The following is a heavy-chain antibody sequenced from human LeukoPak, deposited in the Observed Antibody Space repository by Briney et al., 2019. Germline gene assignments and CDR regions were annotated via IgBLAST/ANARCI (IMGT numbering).Heavy chain of an antibody. Sequence: GGSLRLSCAASGFTFSSNDMHWVRQAPGKGLEWVAFIRYDGSNKYYADSVKGRFTISRDNSKDTLYLQMNSLRGEDTAVYYCARDRCSGVGCYSRPVDYWVQGTLVTVSS. V-gene: IGHV3-30*02. CDR3: ARDRCSGVGCYSRPVDY. D-gene: IGHD2-15*01. CDR2: IRYDGSNK. CDR1: GFTFSSND. J-gene: IGHJ4*02.